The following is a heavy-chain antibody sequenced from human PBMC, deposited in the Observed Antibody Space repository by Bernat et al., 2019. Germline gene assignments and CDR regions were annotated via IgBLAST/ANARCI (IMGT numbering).Heavy chain of an antibody. J-gene: IGHJ5*02. CDR3: AKSRPHYDILTGYYRPGNWFDP. CDR2: ISGDGGST. V-gene: IGHV3-43*02. Sequence: EVQLVESGGGVVQPGGSLRLSCAASGFTFDDYAMHWVRQAPGKGLEWVSLISGDGGSTYYADSVKGRFTISRDNSKNSLYLQMNSLRTEDTALYYCAKSRPHYDILTGYYRPGNWFDPWGQGTLVTVSS. D-gene: IGHD3-9*01. CDR1: GFTFDDYA.